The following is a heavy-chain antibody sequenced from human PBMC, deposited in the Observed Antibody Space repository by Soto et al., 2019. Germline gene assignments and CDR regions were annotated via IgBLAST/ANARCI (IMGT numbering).Heavy chain of an antibody. CDR3: AKDGTNGYNLLY. J-gene: IGHJ4*02. CDR1: GGSISSYY. V-gene: IGHV4-59*12. D-gene: IGHD1-1*01. Sequence: SETLSLTCTVSGGSISSYYWSWIRQPPGKGLEWIGYIYYSGSTNYNPSLKSRVTISVDKSKNHFSLNLNSVTAADTAIYFCAKDGTNGYNLLYWGQGTVVTVS. CDR2: IYYSGST.